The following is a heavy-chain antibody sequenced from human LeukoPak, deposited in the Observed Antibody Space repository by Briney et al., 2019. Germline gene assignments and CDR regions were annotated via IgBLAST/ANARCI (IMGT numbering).Heavy chain of an antibody. CDR3: AKSTIREYYFDY. J-gene: IGHJ4*02. D-gene: IGHD5/OR15-5a*01. Sequence: GGSLRLSCAASGFTFSSYWMSWVRQAPGKGLEWVSAISGSGGSTYYADSVKGRFTISRDNSKNTLYLQMNSLRAEDTAVYYCAKSTIREYYFDYWGQGTLVTVSS. CDR1: GFTFSSYW. V-gene: IGHV3-23*01. CDR2: ISGSGGST.